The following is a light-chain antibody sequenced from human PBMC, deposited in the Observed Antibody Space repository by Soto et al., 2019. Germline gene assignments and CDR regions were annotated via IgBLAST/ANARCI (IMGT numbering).Light chain of an antibody. CDR1: QSISSW. J-gene: IGKJ1*01. Sequence: DIQMTQSPSTLSASVGDRVTITCRASQSISSWLAWYQQKPGTAPNLLIYKASTLQSGVPSRFSGSGSGTEFTLTISSLQPDDFETYYCQQYSDNWTFGQGTKV. CDR2: KAS. V-gene: IGKV1-5*03. CDR3: QQYSDNWT.